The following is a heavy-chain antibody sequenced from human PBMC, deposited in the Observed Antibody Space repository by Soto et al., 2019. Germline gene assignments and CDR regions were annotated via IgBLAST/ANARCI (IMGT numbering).Heavy chain of an antibody. CDR3: ARDVTTTGRHPPEST. D-gene: IGHD1-1*01. J-gene: IGHJ5*02. CDR2: IFYSGST. Sequence: QVQLQESGPGLVRPSETLSLTCTVSGDSVSSSNYYWSWIRQSPVKGLEWFGYIFYSGSTNYNPSLKSRVTISVDTSKNQFSLNLRSVTAADTAVYYCARDVTTTGRHPPESTWGQGTLVTVS. CDR1: GDSVSSSNYY. V-gene: IGHV4-61*01.